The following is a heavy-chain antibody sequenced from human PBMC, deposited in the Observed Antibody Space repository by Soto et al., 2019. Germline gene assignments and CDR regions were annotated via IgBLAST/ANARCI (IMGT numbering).Heavy chain of an antibody. D-gene: IGHD6-13*01. CDR2: ISGSGGST. CDR3: AKIGLTASFAGYSSSWLGDGMDV. Sequence: GGSLRLSCAASGFTFSSYAMSWVRQAPGKGLEWVSAISGSGGSTYYADSVKGRFTISRDNSKNTLYLQMNSLRAEDTAVYYCAKIGLTASFAGYSSSWLGDGMDVWGQGTTVTVSS. J-gene: IGHJ6*02. CDR1: GFTFSSYA. V-gene: IGHV3-23*01.